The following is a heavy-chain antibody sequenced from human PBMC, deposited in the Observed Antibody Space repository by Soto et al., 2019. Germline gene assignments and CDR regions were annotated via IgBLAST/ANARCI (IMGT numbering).Heavy chain of an antibody. V-gene: IGHV4-31*03. Sequence: QVQLQESGPGLVNPSQTLSLTCTVSAGSISSGGYYWSWIRQHQGKGLQWIGYIYYSGSTYYNPSLKSRVTISVDTAKNQSSLKLSSVTAADTALYYCARTWTSVSYYNDQVGIFFAYWGQGTLVTVSS. D-gene: IGHD3-10*01. CDR1: AGSISSGGYY. CDR3: ARTWTSVSYYNDQVGIFFAY. J-gene: IGHJ4*02. CDR2: IYYSGST.